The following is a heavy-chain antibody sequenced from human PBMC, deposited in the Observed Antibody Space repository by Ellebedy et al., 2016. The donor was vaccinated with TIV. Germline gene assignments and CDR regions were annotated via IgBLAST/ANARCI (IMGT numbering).Heavy chain of an antibody. D-gene: IGHD4-17*01. CDR2: IIPILGIA. CDR3: ARSDYGNPYYYYYGMDV. CDR1: GGTFSSYA. V-gene: IGHV1-69*04. J-gene: IGHJ6*02. Sequence: ASVKVSCKASGGTFSSYAISWVRQAPGQGLEWMGRIIPILGIANYAQKFQGRVTITADKSTSTAYMELSSLRSEDTAVYYCARSDYGNPYYYYYGMDVWGQGTTVTVSS.